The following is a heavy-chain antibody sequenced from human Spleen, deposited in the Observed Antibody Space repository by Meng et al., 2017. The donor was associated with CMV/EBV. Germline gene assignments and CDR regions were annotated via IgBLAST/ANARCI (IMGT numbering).Heavy chain of an antibody. Sequence: LTFPGSGGSISSYYWSWIRQPPGKGLEWIGYIYYSGSTNYNPSLKSRVTISVDTSKNQFSLKLSSVTAADTAVYYCARSDFWSGPFDYWGQGTLVTVSS. CDR3: ARSDFWSGPFDY. D-gene: IGHD3-3*01. J-gene: IGHJ4*02. V-gene: IGHV4-59*01. CDR1: GGSISSYY. CDR2: IYYSGST.